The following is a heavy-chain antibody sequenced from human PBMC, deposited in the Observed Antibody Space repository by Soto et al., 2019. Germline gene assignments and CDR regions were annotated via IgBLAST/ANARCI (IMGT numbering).Heavy chain of an antibody. J-gene: IGHJ3*02. CDR1: GYTFTGHY. CDR2: INPNSIGT. Sequence: QVQLVQSGAEVKKPGASVKVSCKASGYTFTGHYMHWVRQAPGQGLEWMGWINPNSIGTNYAQKFQGRVTMTRDTSISTAFVELTRLGSDDTAVYYCAREPMVRAAHGFDIWGQGTMVPVSS. V-gene: IGHV1-2*02. CDR3: AREPMVRAAHGFDI. D-gene: IGHD3-10*01.